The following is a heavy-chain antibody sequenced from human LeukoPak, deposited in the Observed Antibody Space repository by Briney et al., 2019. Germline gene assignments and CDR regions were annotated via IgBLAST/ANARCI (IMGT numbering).Heavy chain of an antibody. Sequence: GGSLRLSCAASGFTFSSYWMHWVRQAPGKGLVWVSRINGDGNTINYADSVRGRFTISRDNAKNTLYLQMNSLRAEDTAVYYCARGKSVSYGLEDYLGHGTLVTVSS. CDR1: GFTFSSYW. D-gene: IGHD1-26*01. V-gene: IGHV3-74*01. J-gene: IGHJ4*01. CDR2: INGDGNTI. CDR3: ARGKSVSYGLEDY.